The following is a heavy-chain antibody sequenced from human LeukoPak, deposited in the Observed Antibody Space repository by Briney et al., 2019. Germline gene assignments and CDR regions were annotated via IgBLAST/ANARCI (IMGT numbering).Heavy chain of an antibody. Sequence: GGSLRLSCAASGFTFSSYWMHWVRQAPGKGLVWVSRIISDGSSATHADSVKGRFTMSRDNAKNMLYLQMNSLRAEDTAVYYCTRDRRYGGMDVWGQGTTVTVSS. J-gene: IGHJ6*02. CDR1: GFTFSSYW. V-gene: IGHV3-74*01. CDR3: TRDRRYGGMDV. CDR2: IISDGSSA. D-gene: IGHD3-10*01.